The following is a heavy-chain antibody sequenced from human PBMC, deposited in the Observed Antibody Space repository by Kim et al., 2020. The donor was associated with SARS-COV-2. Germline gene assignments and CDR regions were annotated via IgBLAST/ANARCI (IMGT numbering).Heavy chain of an antibody. Sequence: GGSLRLSCAASGFTFSSYGMHWVRQAPGKGLEWVAVISYDGSNKYYADSVKGRFTISRDNSKNTLYLQMNSLRAEDTAVYYCARDRCSSTSCPMGAFDIWGQGTMVPVSS. D-gene: IGHD2-2*01. CDR1: GFTFSSYG. V-gene: IGHV3-33*05. CDR3: ARDRCSSTSCPMGAFDI. CDR2: ISYDGSNK. J-gene: IGHJ3*02.